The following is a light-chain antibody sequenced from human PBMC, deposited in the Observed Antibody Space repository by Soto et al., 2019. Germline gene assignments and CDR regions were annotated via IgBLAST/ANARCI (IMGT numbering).Light chain of an antibody. V-gene: IGKV1-39*01. CDR3: QQSYSSLVT. CDR1: QTIATY. Sequence: IEMTQSPASLSASVGDRVTITCRASQTIATYLNWFQHKSGRAPKLLTYTSSSVNSGVSSRFRGSGSGTDFTLTINDVQPEDSATYYCQQSYSSLVTFGAGTKVDIK. J-gene: IGKJ3*01. CDR2: TSS.